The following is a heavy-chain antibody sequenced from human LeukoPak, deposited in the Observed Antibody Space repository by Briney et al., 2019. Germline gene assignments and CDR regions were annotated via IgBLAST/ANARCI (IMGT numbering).Heavy chain of an antibody. Sequence: GESLNISFKGSGSRFPTYWIGWVRQMPGKGLEWMGIIYPGDSATTYSPSFQGQVTISADKSISTAYLQWSSLKASDTAMYYCASGGLPSYSDYWGQGTLVTVSS. D-gene: IGHD3-10*01. V-gene: IGHV5-51*01. CDR1: GSRFPTYW. J-gene: IGHJ4*02. CDR3: ASGGLPSYSDY. CDR2: IYPGDSAT.